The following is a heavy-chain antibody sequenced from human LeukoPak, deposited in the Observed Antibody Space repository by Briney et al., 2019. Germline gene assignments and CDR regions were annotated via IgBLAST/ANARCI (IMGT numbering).Heavy chain of an antibody. V-gene: IGHV4-61*02. Sequence: SQTLSLTCTISGGSISGGSYHWSWIRQPAGKGLEWIGRIYTSGSFNYNPSLKSRVNVSLDTSKNQFSLRLSSVTAADTAVYYCVREGIVGASDYWGQGTLVTVSS. D-gene: IGHD1-26*01. CDR3: VREGIVGASDY. J-gene: IGHJ4*02. CDR2: IYTSGSF. CDR1: GGSISGGSYH.